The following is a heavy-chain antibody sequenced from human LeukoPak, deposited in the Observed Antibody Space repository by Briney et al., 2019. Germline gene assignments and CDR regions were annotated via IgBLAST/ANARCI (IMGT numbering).Heavy chain of an antibody. CDR1: GYTLTELS. Sequence: GASVKVSCKVSGYTLTELSMHWVRQAPGKGPEWMGGFDPEDGETIYAQKFQGRVTMTEDTSTDTAYMELSSLRSEDTAVYYCATQFRITMVRGVISHLFDYWGQGTLVTVSS. D-gene: IGHD3-10*01. J-gene: IGHJ4*02. CDR3: ATQFRITMVRGVISHLFDY. V-gene: IGHV1-24*01. CDR2: FDPEDGET.